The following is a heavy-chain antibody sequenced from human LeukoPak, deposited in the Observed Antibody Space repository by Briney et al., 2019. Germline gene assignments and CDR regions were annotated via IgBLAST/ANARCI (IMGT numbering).Heavy chain of an antibody. V-gene: IGHV3-53*01. CDR2: IYSGGST. CDR1: GFTVSSNY. J-gene: IGHJ4*02. Sequence: GGSLRLSCAASGFTVSSNYMSWVRQAPGKELEWVSVIYSGGSTYYADSAKGRFTISRDNSKNTLYLQMNSLRAEDTAVYYCARDPDGDLYFDYWGQGTLVTVSS. D-gene: IGHD4-17*01. CDR3: ARDPDGDLYFDY.